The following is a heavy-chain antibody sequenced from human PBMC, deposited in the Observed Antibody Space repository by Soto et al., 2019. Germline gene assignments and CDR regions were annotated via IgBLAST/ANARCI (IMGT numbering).Heavy chain of an antibody. Sequence: PVGSLRLSCAASGFTFSGSAMHWVRQASWKGLEWVGRIRSKANSYATAYAASVKGRFTISRDDSKNTAYLQMNSLKTEDTAVYYCTRRAAAAAVVPYGMDVWGQGTTVTVSS. V-gene: IGHV3-73*01. J-gene: IGHJ6*02. D-gene: IGHD6-13*01. CDR1: GFTFSGSA. CDR3: TRRAAAAAVVPYGMDV. CDR2: IRSKANSYAT.